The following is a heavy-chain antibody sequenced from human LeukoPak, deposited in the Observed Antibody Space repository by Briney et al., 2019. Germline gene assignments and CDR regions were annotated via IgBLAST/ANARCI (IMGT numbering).Heavy chain of an antibody. D-gene: IGHD2-2*01. V-gene: IGHV1-2*06. CDR2: INPNSCPT. CDR3: ARSLPSWPASMYYFDY. Sequence: ASVKVSCKASGYTFTGYYMHWVGQAPGQGMEWMGRINPNSCPTNYPHTFQASVPMTSHTSISTAYMQLSRLRSDDTAVYYCARSLPSWPASMYYFDYWGQGTLVTVSS. CDR1: GYTFTGYY. J-gene: IGHJ4*02.